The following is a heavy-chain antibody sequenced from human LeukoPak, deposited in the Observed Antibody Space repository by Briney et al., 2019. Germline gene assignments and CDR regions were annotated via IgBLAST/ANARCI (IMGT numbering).Heavy chain of an antibody. CDR1: GFTFDDYA. V-gene: IGHV3-9*01. J-gene: IGHJ4*02. D-gene: IGHD5-18*01. Sequence: GGSLRLSCAASGFTFDDYAMHWVRQAPGKGLEWVSGISWNSGSIGYADSVKGRFTISRDNAKHSLYLQMTSLRAEDTALYYCAKDMVRGYSYGYFDYWGQGTLVTVSS. CDR2: ISWNSGSI. CDR3: AKDMVRGYSYGYFDY.